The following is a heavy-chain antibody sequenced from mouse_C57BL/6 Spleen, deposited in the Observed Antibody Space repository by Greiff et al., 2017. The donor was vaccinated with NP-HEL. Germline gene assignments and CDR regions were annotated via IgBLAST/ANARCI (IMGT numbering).Heavy chain of an antibody. Sequence: QVQLQQSGPGLVQPSQSLSITCTVSGFSLTSYGVHWVRQSPGKGLEWLGVIWRGGSTDYNAAFMSRLSITKDNSKSQVFFKMNSLQADDTAIYYCATLYYDYDVLYWYFDVWGTGTTVTVSS. J-gene: IGHJ1*03. CDR3: ATLYYDYDVLYWYFDV. CDR1: GFSLTSYG. CDR2: IWRGGST. D-gene: IGHD2-4*01. V-gene: IGHV2-5*01.